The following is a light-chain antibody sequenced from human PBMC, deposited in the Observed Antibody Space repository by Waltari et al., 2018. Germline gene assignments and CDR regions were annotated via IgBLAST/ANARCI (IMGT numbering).Light chain of an antibody. V-gene: IGLV3-21*02. CDR1: NIGRRT. J-gene: IGLJ2*01. CDR3: HVWDSSSDPVV. Sequence: SYVLTQPPSVSVAPGQTARIPCGGNNIGRRTVHWYQHRPGQAPVLVVYADTDRPSGIPERFSGSNSGDTATLTISRVEAGDEADYYCHVWDSSSDPVVFGGGTKLTVL. CDR2: ADT.